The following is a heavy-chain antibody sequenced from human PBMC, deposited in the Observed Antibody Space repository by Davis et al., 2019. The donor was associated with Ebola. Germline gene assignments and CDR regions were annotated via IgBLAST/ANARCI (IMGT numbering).Heavy chain of an antibody. CDR3: TRGYYNLRSGSGWEYFDL. CDR1: GFTFSSYD. D-gene: IGHD3-3*01. J-gene: IGHJ2*01. V-gene: IGHV3-13*01. Sequence: GESLKISCAASGFTFSSYDMHWVRQATGKGLEWVSAIGTAGDTYYPGSVKGRFTISRENAKNSLYLQMNNVRVGDTAVYYCTRGYYNLRSGSGWEYFDLWGRGTLVTVSS. CDR2: IGTAGDT.